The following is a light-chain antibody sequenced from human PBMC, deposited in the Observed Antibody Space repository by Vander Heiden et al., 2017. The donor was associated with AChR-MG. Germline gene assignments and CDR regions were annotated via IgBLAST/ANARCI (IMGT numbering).Light chain of an antibody. J-gene: IGLJ3*02. CDR1: NIGSKS. Sequence: SYVLTQPPSVSVAPGQTARITWGGNNIGSKSVHWYQQKPGQAPVLVVYDESDRPSGIPERVSGSNSGNTATLTISRVEAGDEADYYCQVWETSTDLVFGGGTRLTVL. CDR3: QVWETSTDLV. CDR2: DES. V-gene: IGLV3-21*02.